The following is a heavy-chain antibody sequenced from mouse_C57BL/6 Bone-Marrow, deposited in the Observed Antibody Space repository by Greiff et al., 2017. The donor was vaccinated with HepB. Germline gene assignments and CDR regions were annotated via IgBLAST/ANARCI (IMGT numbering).Heavy chain of an antibody. V-gene: IGHV1-15*01. J-gene: IGHJ4*01. Sequence: QVQLQQSGAELVRPGASVTLSCKASGYTFTDYEMHWVKQTPVHGLEWIGAIDPETGGTAYNQKFKGKAILTADKSSSTAYMELRSLTSEDSAVYYCTNYSYGSSLYYAMDYWGQGTSVTVSS. CDR1: GYTFTDYE. D-gene: IGHD1-1*01. CDR2: IDPETGGT. CDR3: TNYSYGSSLYYAMDY.